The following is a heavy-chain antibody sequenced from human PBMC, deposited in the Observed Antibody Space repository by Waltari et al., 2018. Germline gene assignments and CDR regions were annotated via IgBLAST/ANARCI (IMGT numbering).Heavy chain of an antibody. CDR3: ARSGGPLPNVVLSVTPYYYYYMDV. V-gene: IGHV1-69*05. CDR1: GGTFSRHA. J-gene: IGHJ6*03. Sequence: QVQLVQSGAEVQKPGSSVKVSCKASGGTFSRHAFSWVRQAPGQGLEWMGGIIPTLGTADYAQRFQGRVTITTDESTNTVYMDVSSLRSEDTAVYYCARSGGPLPNVVLSVTPYYYYYMDVWGKGTTVTVS. D-gene: IGHD2-21*01. CDR2: IIPTLGTA.